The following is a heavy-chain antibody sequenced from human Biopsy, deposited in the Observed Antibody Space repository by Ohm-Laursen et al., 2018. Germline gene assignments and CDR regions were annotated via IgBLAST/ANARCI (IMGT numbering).Heavy chain of an antibody. CDR3: AHGSGSYYKWDF. J-gene: IGHJ4*02. CDR2: ILDRGTT. D-gene: IGHD3-10*01. CDR1: GDSISRSY. V-gene: IGHV4-59*08. Sequence: SDTLSLTCTLSGDSISRSYWSWIRQSPGKGLEWVGHILDRGTTTYNPSLKSRVTMSVDTSKKQFSLRMTSVTAADTAVYYCAHGSGSYYKWDFWGRGTLVTVSS.